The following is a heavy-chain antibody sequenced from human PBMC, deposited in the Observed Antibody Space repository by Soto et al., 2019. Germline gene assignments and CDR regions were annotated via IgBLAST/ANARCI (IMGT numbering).Heavy chain of an antibody. D-gene: IGHD2-2*01. CDR3: ARGPLAAPADH. J-gene: IGHJ5*02. CDR2: INPFNDDA. CDR1: GYSFTDYG. V-gene: IGHV1-18*01. Sequence: QVQLVQSGAEVKKPGASVRVSCKASGYSFTDYGIYWVRQAPGQGLEYMGWINPFNDDANYAPNLQGRGTLTTDTSTRIAYMELRRLRSDDTAVYFCARGPLAAPADHWGQGTLVTVSS.